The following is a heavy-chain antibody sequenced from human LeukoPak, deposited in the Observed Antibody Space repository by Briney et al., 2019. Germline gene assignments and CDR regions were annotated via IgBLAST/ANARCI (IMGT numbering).Heavy chain of an antibody. Sequence: KRLDWIGGINHSSSTNYNPSLKSRVTISVDTSKNQFSLKLSSVTAADTAVYYCARGPTIDYDILTGYYYFDCWGQGTLVTVSS. J-gene: IGHJ4*02. V-gene: IGHV4-34*01. CDR2: INHSSST. D-gene: IGHD3-9*01. CDR3: ARGPTIDYDILTGYYYFDC.